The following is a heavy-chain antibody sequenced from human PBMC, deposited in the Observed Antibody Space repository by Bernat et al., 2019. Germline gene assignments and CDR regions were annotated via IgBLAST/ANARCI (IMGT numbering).Heavy chain of an antibody. Sequence: QVQLVESGGGVVQPGRSLRLSCAASGFTFSSYGMHWVRQAPGKGLEWVAVISYDGSNKYYADSVKGRFTISRDNSKNTLYLQMNSLRAEDTAVYYCAKDQSSSGGFDYWGQGTLVTVSS. D-gene: IGHD6-19*01. J-gene: IGHJ4*02. CDR2: ISYDGSNK. V-gene: IGHV3-30*18. CDR1: GFTFSSYG. CDR3: AKDQSSSGGFDY.